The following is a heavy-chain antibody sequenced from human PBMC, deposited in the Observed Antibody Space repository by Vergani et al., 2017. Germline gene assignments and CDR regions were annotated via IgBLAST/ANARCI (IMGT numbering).Heavy chain of an antibody. Sequence: EVQLVESGGGLVQPGRSLRLSCAASGFTFDDYAMHWVRQAPGKGLEWVSGISWNSGSIGYADSVKGRFTISRDNSKNTLYLQMNSLRAEDTAVYYCARDGDIVVVPAQDYYGMDIWGQGTTVTVSS. V-gene: IGHV3-9*01. CDR1: GFTFDDYA. CDR3: ARDGDIVVVPAQDYYGMDI. D-gene: IGHD2-2*01. J-gene: IGHJ6*02. CDR2: ISWNSGSI.